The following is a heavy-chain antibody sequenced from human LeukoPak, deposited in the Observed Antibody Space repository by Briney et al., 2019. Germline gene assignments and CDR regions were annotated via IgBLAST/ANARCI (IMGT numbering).Heavy chain of an antibody. CDR2: ISGGGETT. CDR1: GLTFSSYA. CDR3: ARDYADYVGYFFFDY. Sequence: PGGSLRLSCAASGLTFSSYAMSWVRQAPGKGLEWVSSISGGGETTYYADSAKGRFTISRDNSQNTLYLQMNSLRAEDTAVYYCARDYADYVGYFFFDYWGQGTLVTVSS. J-gene: IGHJ4*02. V-gene: IGHV3-23*01. D-gene: IGHD4-17*01.